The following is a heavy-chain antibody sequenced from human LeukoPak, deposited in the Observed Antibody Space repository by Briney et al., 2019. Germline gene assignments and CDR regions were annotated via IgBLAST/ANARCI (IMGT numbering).Heavy chain of an antibody. CDR1: GFPFSTYS. J-gene: IGHJ2*01. CDR2: ISGSGEST. Sequence: GSLRLSCAASGFPFSTYSMNWVGQAPGRGLEWVSTISGSGESTYSADSVKGRFTFSRDNSKNTLYLQMNSLRAEDTAVYYGAKDHLTGDPGWYFDLWGRGALVTVSS. CDR3: AKDHLTGDPGWYFDL. V-gene: IGHV3-23*01. D-gene: IGHD7-27*01.